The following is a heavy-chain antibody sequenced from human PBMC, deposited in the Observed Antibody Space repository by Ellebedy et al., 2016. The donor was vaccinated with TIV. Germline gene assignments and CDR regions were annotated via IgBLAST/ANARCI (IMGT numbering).Heavy chain of an antibody. Sequence: GESLKISCAASGLTLSSYWMGWGRQAPGKGLEWVANIKKDGSEKNYVDSVKGRFTISRDNAKNSLYLQMNSLRDEDTAVYSCAIDAYSRSLYWGQGTLVTVSS. D-gene: IGHD6-6*01. V-gene: IGHV3-7*01. CDR3: AIDAYSRSLY. CDR1: GLTLSSYW. CDR2: IKKDGSEK. J-gene: IGHJ4*02.